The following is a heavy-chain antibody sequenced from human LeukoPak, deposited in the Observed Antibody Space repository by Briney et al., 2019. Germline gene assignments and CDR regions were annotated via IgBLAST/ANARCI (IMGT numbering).Heavy chain of an antibody. Sequence: GGSLRLSCVASGFTFKNSWMNWVRQAPGKGLVWVSRMDADGTNTHYVDSVKGRFTISRDNAKDTLYLQMNSLRAEDTAVYYCAKDRYYYDSSIGLYYFDYWGQGTLVTVSS. D-gene: IGHD3-22*01. V-gene: IGHV3-74*01. CDR3: AKDRYYYDSSIGLYYFDY. CDR1: GFTFKNSW. J-gene: IGHJ4*02. CDR2: MDADGTNT.